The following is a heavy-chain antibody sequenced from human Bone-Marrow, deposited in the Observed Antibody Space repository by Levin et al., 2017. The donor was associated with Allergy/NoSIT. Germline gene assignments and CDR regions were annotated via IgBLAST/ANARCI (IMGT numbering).Heavy chain of an antibody. CDR1: GYTFTGYY. J-gene: IGHJ5*02. CDR2: INPNSGGT. CDR3: ARVVTMVRGGWFDP. D-gene: IGHD3-10*01. Sequence: GGSLRLSCKASGYTFTGYYMHWVRQAPGQGLEWMGWINPNSGGTNYAQKFQGWVTMTRDTSISTAYMELSRLRSDDTAVYYCARVVTMVRGGWFDPWGQGTLVTVSS. V-gene: IGHV1-2*04.